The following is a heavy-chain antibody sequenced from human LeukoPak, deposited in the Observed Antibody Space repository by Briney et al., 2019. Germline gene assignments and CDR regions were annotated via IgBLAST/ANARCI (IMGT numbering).Heavy chain of an antibody. CDR3: ASPEMASIRDNWFDP. CDR1: GFTFSSYS. Sequence: GGSLRLSCAASGFTFSSYSMNWVRQAPGKGLEWVSSISSSSSHTYYADSVKGRFTISRGNAKNSLYLQMNSLRAEDTAVYYCASPEMASIRDNWFDPWGQGTLVTVSS. J-gene: IGHJ5*02. CDR2: ISSSSSHT. D-gene: IGHD5-24*01. V-gene: IGHV3-21*06.